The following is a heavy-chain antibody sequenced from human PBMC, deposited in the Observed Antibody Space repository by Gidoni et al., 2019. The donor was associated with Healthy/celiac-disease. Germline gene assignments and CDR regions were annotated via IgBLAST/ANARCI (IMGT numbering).Heavy chain of an antibody. CDR3: AKDTAARPGPILYYYGMDV. CDR1: GFTFSSYG. D-gene: IGHD6-6*01. Sequence: QVQLVESGGGVVQPGRSLRLSCAASGFTFSSYGMHWVRQAPGKGLEWLAVISYDGSNKYYADSVKGRFTISRDNSKNTLYLQMNSLRAEDTAVYYCAKDTAARPGPILYYYGMDVWGQGTTVTVSS. CDR2: ISYDGSNK. V-gene: IGHV3-30*18. J-gene: IGHJ6*02.